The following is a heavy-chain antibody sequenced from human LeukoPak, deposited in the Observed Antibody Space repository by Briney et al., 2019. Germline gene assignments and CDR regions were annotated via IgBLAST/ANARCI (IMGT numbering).Heavy chain of an antibody. D-gene: IGHD2/OR15-2a*01. CDR2: INGDGTTT. Sequence: PGGSLRLSCTASGFTFSSHWMHWVRHAPGKGLVWVSQINGDGTTTTYADSVKGRFTISRDNTKNTLYLQMNSLRADDTSVYYCARDLGSTNWFDPWGQGTLVTVSS. CDR3: ARDLGSTNWFDP. V-gene: IGHV3-74*01. J-gene: IGHJ5*02. CDR1: GFTFSSHW.